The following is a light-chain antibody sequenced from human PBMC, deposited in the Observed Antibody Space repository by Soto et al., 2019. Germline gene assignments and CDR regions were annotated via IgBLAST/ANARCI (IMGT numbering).Light chain of an antibody. CDR2: IDS. CDR3: AAWEDSLGGYWV. CDR1: SSNIGSNA. J-gene: IGLJ3*02. Sequence: QSVLTQPPSASGTPGXRXXXSXSGSSSNIGSNAVSWYQLLPGTAPKLLIYIDSHRPSGVPDRFSGSKSGTSASLAINGLQSEDEADYFCAAWEDSLGGYWVFGGGTQLTVL. V-gene: IGLV1-44*01.